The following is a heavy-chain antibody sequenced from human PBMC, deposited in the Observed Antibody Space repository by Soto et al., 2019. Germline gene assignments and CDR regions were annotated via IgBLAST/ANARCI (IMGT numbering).Heavy chain of an antibody. CDR1: GFTFSSYA. D-gene: IGHD5-18*01. CDR2: ISYDGSNK. J-gene: IGHJ4*02. Sequence: QVQLVESGGGVVQPGRSLRLSCAASGFTFSSYAMHWVRQAPGKGLEWVAVISYDGSNKYYADSVKGRFTISRDNSKTALYLQMNSLRAEDTAVYYCARSHTDFEVFDYWGQGTLVTVSS. CDR3: ARSHTDFEVFDY. V-gene: IGHV3-30-3*01.